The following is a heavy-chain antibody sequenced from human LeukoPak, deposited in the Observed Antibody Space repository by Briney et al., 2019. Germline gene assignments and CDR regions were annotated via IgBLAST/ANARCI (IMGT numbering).Heavy chain of an antibody. CDR1: GGTFSSYA. J-gene: IGHJ3*02. Sequence: ASVKVSCKASGGTFSSYAISWVRQAPGQGLEWMGRIIPIFGIANYAQKFQGRVTITADKSTSTAYMELSSLRSEDTAVYYCARPWCGQGYCSGGSWANRAFDIWGQGTMVTVSS. CDR2: IIPIFGIA. CDR3: ARPWCGQGYCSGGSWANRAFDI. V-gene: IGHV1-69*04. D-gene: IGHD2-15*01.